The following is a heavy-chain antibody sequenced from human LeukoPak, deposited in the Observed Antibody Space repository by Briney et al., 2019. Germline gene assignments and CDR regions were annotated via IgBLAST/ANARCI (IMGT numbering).Heavy chain of an antibody. CDR1: GFTFSDYY. CDR3: ARDYPCSSTSCRIFDY. Sequence: GGSLRLSCAASGFTFSDYYMSWIRQAPGKGLEWVSYISSSGSTIYYADSVKGRFTISRDNAKNSLYLQMNSLRAEDTAVYYCARDYPCSSTSCRIFDYWGQGTLVTVSS. V-gene: IGHV3-11*01. J-gene: IGHJ4*02. D-gene: IGHD2-2*01. CDR2: ISSSGSTI.